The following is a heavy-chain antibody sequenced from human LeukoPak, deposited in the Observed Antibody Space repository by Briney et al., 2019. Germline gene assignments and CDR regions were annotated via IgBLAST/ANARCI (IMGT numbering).Heavy chain of an antibody. CDR2: ISYDGSNK. CDR3: AKRYDFWSGSPVDY. J-gene: IGHJ4*02. V-gene: IGHV3-30*18. D-gene: IGHD3-3*01. Sequence: GGSLRLSCAASGFTFSSYGMHWVRQAPGKGLEWVAVISYDGSNKYYADSVKGRFTISRDNSKNTLYLQMNSLRAEDTAVYYCAKRYDFWSGSPVDYWGQGILVTVSS. CDR1: GFTFSSYG.